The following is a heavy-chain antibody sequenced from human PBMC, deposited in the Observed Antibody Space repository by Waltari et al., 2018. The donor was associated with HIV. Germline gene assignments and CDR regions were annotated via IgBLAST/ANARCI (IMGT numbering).Heavy chain of an antibody. V-gene: IGHV3-48*04. Sequence: EVQLVASGGGLVQPGGSLRLSCAASGFTFSTYSMNWDRQAPGKGLEWVSYISSSSTTIYYADSVKGRFTISRDNAKNLLYLQMNSLRAEDTAVYYCARDKAVIQPDAFDIWGQGTMVTVSS. J-gene: IGHJ3*02. CDR3: ARDKAVIQPDAFDI. CDR2: ISSSSTTI. D-gene: IGHD2-21*01. CDR1: GFTFSTYS.